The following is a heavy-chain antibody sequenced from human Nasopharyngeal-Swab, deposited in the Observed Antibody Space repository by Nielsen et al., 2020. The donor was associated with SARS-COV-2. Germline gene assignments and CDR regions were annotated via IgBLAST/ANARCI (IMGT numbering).Heavy chain of an antibody. V-gene: IGHV3-21*01. J-gene: IGHJ4*02. CDR2: ISSSSTYI. Sequence: WIRQSPGKGPEWVSSISSSSTYIYYADSVKGRFTVSRDNAKSSLYLQMSSLRTEDAAVYYCARSPYYDFWSGYYTRFDYWGQGTLVTVSS. CDR3: ARSPYYDFWSGYYTRFDY. D-gene: IGHD3-3*01.